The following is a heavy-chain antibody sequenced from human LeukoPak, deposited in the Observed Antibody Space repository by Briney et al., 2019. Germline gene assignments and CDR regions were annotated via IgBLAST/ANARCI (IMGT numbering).Heavy chain of an antibody. Sequence: SETLSLTCTVSGGSISSGSYYWSWIRQPAGKGLEWIGRIYTSGSTNYNPSLKSRVTISVDTSKNQFSLKLSSVTAADTAVYYCAREAYSSSSYYYYYMDVWGKGTTVTVSS. V-gene: IGHV4-61*02. D-gene: IGHD6-6*01. CDR3: AREAYSSSSYYYYYMDV. J-gene: IGHJ6*03. CDR1: GGSISSGSYY. CDR2: IYTSGST.